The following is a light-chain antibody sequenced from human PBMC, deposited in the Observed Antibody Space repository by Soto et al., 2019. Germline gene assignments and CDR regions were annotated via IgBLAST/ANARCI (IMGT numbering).Light chain of an antibody. J-gene: IGKJ1*01. Sequence: EVVLTQSPGTVSLSPGERATLSCRASQSVTSNYLAWYQQKPGQAPRLLIYAASSRATGIRDRFSGSGSGTDFTLSISRLESEDFAVYYCQHYGSSVTRTFGQGTKVEIK. CDR1: QSVTSNY. CDR2: AAS. V-gene: IGKV3-20*01. CDR3: QHYGSSVTRT.